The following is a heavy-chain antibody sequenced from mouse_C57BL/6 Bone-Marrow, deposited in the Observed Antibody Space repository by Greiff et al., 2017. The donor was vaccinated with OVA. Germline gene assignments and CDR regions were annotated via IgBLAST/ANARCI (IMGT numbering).Heavy chain of an antibody. D-gene: IGHD2-5*01. CDR1: GFNIKNTY. V-gene: IGHV14-3*01. CDR3: ARLYYSNPLFDY. CDR2: IDPANGNT. J-gene: IGHJ2*01. Sequence: EVQRVESVAELVRPGASVKLSCTASGFNIKNTYMHWVKQRPEQGLEWIGRIDPANGNTKYAPKFQGKATITADTSSNTAYLQLSSLTSEDTAIYYCARLYYSNPLFDYWGQGTTLTVSS.